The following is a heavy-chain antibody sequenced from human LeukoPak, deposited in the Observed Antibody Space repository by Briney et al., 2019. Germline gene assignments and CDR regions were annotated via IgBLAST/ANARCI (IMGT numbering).Heavy chain of an antibody. CDR2: INPRGTAT. CDR3: ARDTSEGDYAWWFDP. J-gene: IGHJ5*02. CDR1: GFTFTSFY. Sequence: ASVKVSCKASGFTFTSFYMHWLRQAPGQGLEWMGLINPRGTATRYAESFQGRLTLTRDLSTSTDYMELSSLRSDDTAVYFCARDTSEGDYAWWFDPWGQGTLVTVAS. D-gene: IGHD3-16*01. V-gene: IGHV1-46*01.